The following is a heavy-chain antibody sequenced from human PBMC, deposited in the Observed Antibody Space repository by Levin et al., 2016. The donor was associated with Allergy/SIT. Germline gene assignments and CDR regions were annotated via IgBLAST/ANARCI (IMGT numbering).Heavy chain of an antibody. J-gene: IGHJ1*01. D-gene: IGHD6-6*01. V-gene: IGHV3-30*18. Sequence: GESLKISCAASGFSLSDYGMHWVRQAPGKGLEWVAVISSDGSEKYYADSVKGRFTVSRDNSRTTLYLQMNSLTVEDTALYYCAKDQRGSSSSWGEDSWGQGTLVTVSS. CDR2: ISSDGSEK. CDR1: GFSLSDYG. CDR3: AKDQRGSSSSWGEDS.